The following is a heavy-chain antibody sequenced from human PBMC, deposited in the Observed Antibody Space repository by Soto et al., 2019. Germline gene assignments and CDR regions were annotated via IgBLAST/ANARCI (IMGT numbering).Heavy chain of an antibody. Sequence: GGSLRLSCAASGFTFSNYWIHWVRKVPGEGLVWVSSINNEGSRTWYADSVRGRIAMSRGNARKLVSLQMNGLRAEYTAVYYCGTTFEYWGEGAVVTV. CDR1: GFTFSNYW. V-gene: IGHV3-74*01. D-gene: IGHD1-26*01. J-gene: IGHJ4*02. CDR2: INNEGSRT. CDR3: GTTFEY.